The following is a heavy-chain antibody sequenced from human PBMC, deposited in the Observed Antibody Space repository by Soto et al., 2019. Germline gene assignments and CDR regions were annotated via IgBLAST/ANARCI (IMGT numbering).Heavy chain of an antibody. J-gene: IGHJ4*02. CDR3: ARGKERAKISEFVK. D-gene: IGHD3-10*01. Sequence: QVQLVQSGTEVKKPGSSVKVSCKASGGTFSSYAISWVRQAPGQGLEWMGGIIPMFNTTNYAQRFQGSVTISAAKTSRTAYKECNNLRPEDTADYYCARGKERAKISEFVKWGQVTLVTVSS. CDR1: GGTFSSYA. CDR2: IIPMFNTT. V-gene: IGHV1-69*06.